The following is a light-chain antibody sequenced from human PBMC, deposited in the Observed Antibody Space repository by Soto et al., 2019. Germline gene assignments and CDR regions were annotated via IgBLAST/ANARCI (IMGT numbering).Light chain of an antibody. Sequence: IQLTQSPSSLSASVGDRVTITCRASQGISSYLAWYQQKPGKAPKLLIYAAYTLQSGVPSRFSGSGSVTDFTLTISSLQPEEFATYYCQQLNSYPMYTFGQGTKLEIK. V-gene: IGKV1-9*01. CDR1: QGISSY. CDR2: AAY. J-gene: IGKJ2*01. CDR3: QQLNSYPMYT.